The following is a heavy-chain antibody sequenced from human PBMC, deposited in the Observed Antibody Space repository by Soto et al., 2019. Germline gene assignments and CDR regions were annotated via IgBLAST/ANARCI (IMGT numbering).Heavy chain of an antibody. CDR1: GGSISSSSYY. V-gene: IGHV4-39*01. CDR3: ARLWFGDENYYMDV. CDR2: IYYSGST. J-gene: IGHJ6*03. Sequence: PSETLSLTCTVSGGSISSSSYYWGWIRQPPGKGLEWIGSIYYSGSTYYNPSLKSRVTISVDTSKNQFSLKLSSVTAADTAVYYCARLWFGDENYYMDVWGKGTTVTVSS. D-gene: IGHD3-10*01.